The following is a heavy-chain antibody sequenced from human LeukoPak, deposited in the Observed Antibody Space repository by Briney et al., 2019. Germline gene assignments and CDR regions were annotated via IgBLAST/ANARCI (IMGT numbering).Heavy chain of an antibody. D-gene: IGHD2-21*02. CDR1: GFTFRSHA. V-gene: IGHV3-23*01. Sequence: TGGSLRLSCAASGFTFRSHAMSWVRQAPEKGLEFVSGIYENGGTTYYADSVKGRFSISRDNSKNTLYLQMDSLRGEDTAVYYCATYCGGDCYSEHIDYWGQGTLVTVSS. CDR3: ATYCGGDCYSEHIDY. J-gene: IGHJ4*02. CDR2: IYENGGTT.